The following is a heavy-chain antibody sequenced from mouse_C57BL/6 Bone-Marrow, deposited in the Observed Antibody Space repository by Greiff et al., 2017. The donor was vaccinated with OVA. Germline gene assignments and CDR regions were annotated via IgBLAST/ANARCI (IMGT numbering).Heavy chain of an antibody. CDR3: ARERDVDV. V-gene: IGHV4-1*01. CDR2: INPDSSTI. D-gene: IGHD3-3*01. Sequence: EVQLVESGGGLVQPGGSLKLSCAASGFAFSRYWMSWVRRTPGQGLEWIGKINPDSSTINYAQSLKDKFIITRDKSKSTTYLQLSNVRSEDSALYYCARERDVDVWGTGTTVTVSS. J-gene: IGHJ1*03. CDR1: GFAFSRYW.